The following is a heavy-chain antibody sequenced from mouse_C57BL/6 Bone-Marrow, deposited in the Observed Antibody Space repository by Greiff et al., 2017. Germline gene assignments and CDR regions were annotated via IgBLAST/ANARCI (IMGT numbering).Heavy chain of an antibody. D-gene: IGHD2-3*01. V-gene: IGHV5-16*01. CDR1: GFTFSDYY. Sequence: EVQLVESEGGLVQPGSSMKLSCTASGFTFSDYYMAWVRQVPEKGLEWVANINYDGSSTYYLDSLKSRFIISRDNAKNILYLQMSSLKSEDTATYYCARDQGDGYLDYWGQGTTLTVSS. CDR3: ARDQGDGYLDY. CDR2: INYDGSST. J-gene: IGHJ2*01.